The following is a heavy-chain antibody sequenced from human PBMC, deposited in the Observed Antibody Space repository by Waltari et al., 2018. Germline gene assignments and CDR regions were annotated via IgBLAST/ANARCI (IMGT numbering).Heavy chain of an antibody. J-gene: IGHJ6*02. D-gene: IGHD2-21*02. V-gene: IGHV3-7*01. CDR3: ARDPNHIVVVTAGGGMDV. CDR1: GDSISYYY. Sequence: VQLQESGPGLVKPSETLSLTCSVSGDSISYYYWSWIRQPPGKGLEWVANIKQDGSEKYYVDSVKGRFTISRDNAKNSLYLQMNSLRAEDTAVYYCARDPNHIVVVTAGGGMDVWGQGTTVIVSS. CDR2: IKQDGSEK.